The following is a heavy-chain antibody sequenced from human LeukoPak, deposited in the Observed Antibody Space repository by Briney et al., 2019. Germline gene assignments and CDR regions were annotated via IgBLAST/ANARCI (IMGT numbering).Heavy chain of an antibody. CDR3: ARVHYGIDY. V-gene: IGHV3-21*01. D-gene: IGHD4-17*01. Sequence: GGSLRLSCPASGFNFSIYSMYWIRQAPGKGLEWVSSINSRSNQIYYADSVKGRFTISRDNAENSLYLQMNSLRADDSAMYYCARVHYGIDYWGQGTLVTVSS. J-gene: IGHJ4*02. CDR2: INSRSNQI. CDR1: GFNFSIYS.